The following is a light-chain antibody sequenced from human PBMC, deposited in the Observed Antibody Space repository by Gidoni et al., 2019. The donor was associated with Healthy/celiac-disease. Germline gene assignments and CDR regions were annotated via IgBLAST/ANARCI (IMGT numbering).Light chain of an antibody. V-gene: IGKV4-1*01. CDR2: WAS. CDR3: QQYYSTPPM. J-gene: IGKJ1*01. Sequence: IVMNQSSHSLALSLGERATINCKSSQSVLYSSNHKNYLAWYQQKPGQPPKLLIYWASTRESGVPDRFSGSGSGTDFTLTISSLQAEDVAVYYCQQYYSTPPMFGQGTKVEIK. CDR1: QSVLYSSNHKNY.